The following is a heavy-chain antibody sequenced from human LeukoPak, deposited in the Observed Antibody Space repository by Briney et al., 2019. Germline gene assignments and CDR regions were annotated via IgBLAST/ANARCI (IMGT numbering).Heavy chain of an antibody. Sequence: SETLSLTCTVSGGSISSGGYYWSWIRQPPGKGLEWIGYIYHSGSTYYNPSLKSRVTISVDRSKNQFSLKLSSVTAADTAVYYCARKGHVRGVIVPYFDYWGQGTLVTVSS. CDR1: GGSISSGGYY. CDR3: ARKGHVRGVIVPYFDY. J-gene: IGHJ4*02. CDR2: IYHSGST. V-gene: IGHV4-30-2*01. D-gene: IGHD3-10*02.